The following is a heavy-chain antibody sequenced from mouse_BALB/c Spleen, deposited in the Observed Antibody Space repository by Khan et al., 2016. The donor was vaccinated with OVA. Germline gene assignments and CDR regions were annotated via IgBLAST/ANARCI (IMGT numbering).Heavy chain of an antibody. CDR3: ARRYDFFAY. CDR2: INHNTDNT. Sequence: VQLKESGPDLVKTGASVKISCKASGYSFTAYYMNWVKLSHGKSLECIGRINHNTDNTNYNQKFKGKAILTVDTSSSTAYIELRSLTSEYSAVYFCARRYDFFAYLCQWTLVTVSA. CDR1: GYSFTAYY. D-gene: IGHD2-14*01. V-gene: IGHV1-26*01. J-gene: IGHJ3*01.